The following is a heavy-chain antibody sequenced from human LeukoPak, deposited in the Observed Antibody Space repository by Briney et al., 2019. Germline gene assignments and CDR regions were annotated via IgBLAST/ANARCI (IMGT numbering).Heavy chain of an antibody. Sequence: GASVKVSCKASGYTFTGYYMHWVRQAPGQGLEWMGWINPNSGDTNYAQKFQGRVTMTRDTSISTAYMELSRLSSDDTAMYYCARDRSGTYTDAFDIWGQGTMVTVSS. CDR1: GYTFTGYY. CDR2: INPNSGDT. D-gene: IGHD1-26*01. J-gene: IGHJ3*02. CDR3: ARDRSGTYTDAFDI. V-gene: IGHV1-2*02.